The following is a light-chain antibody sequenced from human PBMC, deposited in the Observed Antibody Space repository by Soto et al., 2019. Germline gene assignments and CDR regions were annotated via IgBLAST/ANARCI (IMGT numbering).Light chain of an antibody. CDR1: QTISSN. Sequence: MSQSPATQSVYPGERATLSCRASQTISSNLAWYQQKPGQTPRLLIYGASTRAAGIPARFSGSGSGTDFTLTITSLQSEDFAVYYCQQYNNWPPFTFGPGTKVDI. J-gene: IGKJ3*01. V-gene: IGKV3-15*01. CDR2: GAS. CDR3: QQYNNWPPFT.